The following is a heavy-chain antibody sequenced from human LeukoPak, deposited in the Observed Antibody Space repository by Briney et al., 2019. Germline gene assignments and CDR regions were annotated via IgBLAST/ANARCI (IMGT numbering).Heavy chain of an antibody. Sequence: GGSLRLSCAASGFTFSSYSMNWVRQAPGKGLEWVSSISSSSSYIYYADSVKGRFTISRDNAKNSLYLQMDSLRAEDTAVYYCASTGYSSGWYKFRGDYWGQGTLVTVSS. CDR1: GFTFSSYS. CDR3: ASTGYSSGWYKFRGDY. D-gene: IGHD6-19*01. CDR2: ISSSSSYI. V-gene: IGHV3-21*04. J-gene: IGHJ4*02.